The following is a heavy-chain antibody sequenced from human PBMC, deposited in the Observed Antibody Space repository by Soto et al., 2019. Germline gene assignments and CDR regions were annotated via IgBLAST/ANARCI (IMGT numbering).Heavy chain of an antibody. CDR2: IYWDDDK. CDR1: GCRLIKKGEG. CDR3: AHSDTGTTVGVVVAFDY. Sequence: SCDFCGCRLIKKGEGVVWIRQPPGKSVEWLALIYWDDDKRYSPSLKSRLTITKDTSKNQVVLTMTNMDPVDTATYYCAHSDTGTTVGVVVAFDYWGQGTLLTV. D-gene: IGHD1-7*01. V-gene: IGHV2-5*02. J-gene: IGHJ4*02.